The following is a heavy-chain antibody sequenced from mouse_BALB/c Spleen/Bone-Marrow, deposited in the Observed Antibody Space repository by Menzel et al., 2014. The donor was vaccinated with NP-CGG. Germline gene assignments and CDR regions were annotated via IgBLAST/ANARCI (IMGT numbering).Heavy chain of an antibody. CDR2: TAPGSDNT. CDR1: GYTFTNYW. D-gene: IGHD2-1*01. CDR3: AREYYDNSFAY. V-gene: IGHV1S41*01. Sequence: DLVKPGASVKLSCKASGYTFTNYWINWIKPRPGQGLEWIGRTAPGSDNTYYNEMFKGKATLTVDTSSSTAYMQLSSQSSEDSAVYFCAREYYDNSFAYWGQGTLVTVSA. J-gene: IGHJ3*01.